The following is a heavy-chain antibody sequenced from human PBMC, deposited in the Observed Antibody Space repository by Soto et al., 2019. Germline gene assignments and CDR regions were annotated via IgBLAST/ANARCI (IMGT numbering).Heavy chain of an antibody. D-gene: IGHD3-3*01. CDR3: ARGAGYDFWSGYYTSDY. CDR2: IKQDGSEK. CDR1: GFTFSSYW. Sequence: GGSLRLSCAASGFTFSSYWMIWVRQAPGKGLGWVANIKQDGSEKYYVDSVKGRFTISRDNAKNSLYLQMNSLRAEDTAVYYCARGAGYDFWSGYYTSDYWGQGTLVTVSS. J-gene: IGHJ4*02. V-gene: IGHV3-7*03.